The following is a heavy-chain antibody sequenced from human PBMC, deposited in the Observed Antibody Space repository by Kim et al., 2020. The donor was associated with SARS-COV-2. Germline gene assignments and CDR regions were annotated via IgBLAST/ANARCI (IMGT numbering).Heavy chain of an antibody. D-gene: IGHD6-19*01. CDR2: ISDTGGDT. CDR3: ARAITVAAEWVAVVL. CDR1: GVTFRNYA. Sequence: GGSLRLSCAAPGVTFRNYAMSWVRQAPGKGLEWVSIISDTGGDTYSADSVKGRFTISRDNSKNMLYLQMNSLRVEDTAVYYCARAITVAAEWVAVVLWGQGAIFTVS. V-gene: IGHV3-23*01. J-gene: IGHJ3*01.